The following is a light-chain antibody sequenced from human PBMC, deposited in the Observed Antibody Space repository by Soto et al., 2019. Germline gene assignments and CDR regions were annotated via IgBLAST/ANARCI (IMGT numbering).Light chain of an antibody. Sequence: QSVLTQPPSASGTPGQRVTISCSASSGSLSVDWYQHLPGTAPKLLIYSNYQRPSGVPDRFSGSKSGTSASLVISGLQSADDADYYCAGRDDSLSGLYVFGTGTKLTVL. V-gene: IGLV1-44*01. CDR2: SNY. CDR3: AGRDDSLSGLYV. CDR1: SGSLS. J-gene: IGLJ1*01.